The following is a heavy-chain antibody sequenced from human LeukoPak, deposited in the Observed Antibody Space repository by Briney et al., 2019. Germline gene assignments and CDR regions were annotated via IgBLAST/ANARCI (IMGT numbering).Heavy chain of an antibody. CDR1: GYTFTGYY. Sequence: ASVKVSCKASGYTFTGYYMHWLRQAPGQGLEWMGIINPSGGSTSYAQKFQGRVTMTRDTSTSTVYMELSSLRSEDTAVYYCASDYYDSSGYYDSRAPGIWGQGTMVTVSS. V-gene: IGHV1-46*03. CDR3: ASDYYDSSGYYDSRAPGI. J-gene: IGHJ3*02. D-gene: IGHD3-22*01. CDR2: INPSGGST.